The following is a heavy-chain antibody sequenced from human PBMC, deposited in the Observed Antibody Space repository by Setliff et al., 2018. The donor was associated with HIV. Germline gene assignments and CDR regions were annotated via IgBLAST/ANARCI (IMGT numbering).Heavy chain of an antibody. V-gene: IGHV4-39*01. CDR2: IYYHGST. J-gene: IGHJ4*02. D-gene: IGHD3-16*01. Sequence: SETLSLTCTVSGGSISSTNYFWGWIRQPPGKGLEWIGTIYYHGSTYYNPSRKSRVTISIDTSKNQFSLQLTSVTAADTAVYYCVNPSGAMGDFDSWGQGTLVTVSS. CDR1: GGSISSTNYF. CDR3: VNPSGAMGDFDS.